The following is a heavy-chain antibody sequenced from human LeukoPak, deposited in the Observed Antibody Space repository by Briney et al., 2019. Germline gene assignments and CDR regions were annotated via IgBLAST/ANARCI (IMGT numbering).Heavy chain of an antibody. Sequence: SETLSLTCTVSGGSISSHYWSWTRQPPGKGLEWIGYIYYSGSTNYNPSLKSRVTISVDTSKNQFSLKLSSVTAADTAVYYCAREQQWWFDPWGQGTLVTVSS. CDR2: IYYSGST. CDR3: AREQQWWFDP. CDR1: GGSISSHY. J-gene: IGHJ5*02. V-gene: IGHV4-59*11. D-gene: IGHD6-19*01.